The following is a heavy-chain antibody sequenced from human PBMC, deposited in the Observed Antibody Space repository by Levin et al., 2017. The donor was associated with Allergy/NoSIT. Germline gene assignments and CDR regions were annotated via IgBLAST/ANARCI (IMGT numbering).Heavy chain of an antibody. V-gene: IGHV3-74*01. CDR1: GFTFTSHW. J-gene: IGHJ4*02. CDR2: IKSDGTTT. Sequence: GESLKISCEASGFTFTSHWMHWVRQAPGKGLLWVSRIKSDGTTTNYADSLRGRFTISRDNAKNTLYLQMNSLSAEDTAIYYCARGGSGDNSGYNVAYWGQGTLVTVSS. CDR3: ARGGSGDNSGYNVAY. D-gene: IGHD3-22*01.